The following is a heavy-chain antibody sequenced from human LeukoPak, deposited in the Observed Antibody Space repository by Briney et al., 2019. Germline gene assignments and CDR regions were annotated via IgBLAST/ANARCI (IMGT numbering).Heavy chain of an antibody. V-gene: IGHV1-46*01. CDR2: INPSGGST. CDR3: AREVGATPKYDY. Sequence: WASVKVSCKASGYTFTSYYMHWVRQAPGQGLEWMGIINPSGGSTSYAQKFQGRVTMTRDMSTSTVYMELSSLRSEDTAVYYCAREVGATPKYDYWGQGTLVTVSS. D-gene: IGHD1-26*01. CDR1: GYTFTSYY. J-gene: IGHJ4*02.